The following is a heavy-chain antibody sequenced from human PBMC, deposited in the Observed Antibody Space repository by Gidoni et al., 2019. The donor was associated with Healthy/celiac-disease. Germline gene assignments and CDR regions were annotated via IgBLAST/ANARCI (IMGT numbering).Heavy chain of an antibody. J-gene: IGHJ4*02. CDR2: IYPGDSDT. CDR1: GYSFTSYW. Sequence: EVQLVQSGAEVKKPGESLKISCKGSGYSFTSYWIGWVRQMPGKGLEWMGIIYPGDSDTRYSPSFQGQVTISADKSISTAYLQWSSLKASDTAMYYCALCDYYDSSGYYAPRGFDYWGQGTLVTVSS. CDR3: ALCDYYDSSGYYAPRGFDY. V-gene: IGHV5-51*01. D-gene: IGHD3-22*01.